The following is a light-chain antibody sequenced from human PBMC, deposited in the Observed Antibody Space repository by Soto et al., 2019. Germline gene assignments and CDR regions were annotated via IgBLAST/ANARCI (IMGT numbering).Light chain of an antibody. J-gene: IGLJ2*01. CDR3: GTWDTSLSAVV. CDR2: ENN. Sequence: QAVVTQPPSVSAAPGQKVTISCSGSTSNIGNNYVSWYQQVPGTAPKLLIYENNKRPSGIPDRFSASKSGTSATLGVTGLQTGDEADYYCGTWDTSLSAVVFGGGTQLTVL. V-gene: IGLV1-51*02. CDR1: TSNIGNNY.